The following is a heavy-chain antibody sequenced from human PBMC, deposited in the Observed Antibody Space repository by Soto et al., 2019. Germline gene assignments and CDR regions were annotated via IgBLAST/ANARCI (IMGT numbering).Heavy chain of an antibody. CDR1: GGSISSYY. CDR3: ASMIGDPVLSFDS. J-gene: IGHJ5*01. V-gene: IGHV4-59*01. D-gene: IGHD3-10*02. Sequence: QVQLQESGPGLVKPSETLSLTCTVSGGSISSYYWSWIRQPPGKGLEWIGFIFYSGSTSYNPSLKSRVTISIDTSEHQFSLKLNSVPAADTAVYYCASMIGDPVLSFDSWGQGTLVAVSS. CDR2: IFYSGST.